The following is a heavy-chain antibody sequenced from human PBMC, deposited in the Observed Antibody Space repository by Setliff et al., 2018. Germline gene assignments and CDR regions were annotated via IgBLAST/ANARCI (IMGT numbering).Heavy chain of an antibody. Sequence: PGESLKISCAASGLTFSHAWMTWVRQSPGKGLEWVSSITTSGSATNYADSVKGRFTISRDNAKNTLYLQMNSLRAEDTAVYYCARFYGDLKTDWGQGTLVTVSS. CDR2: ITTSGSAT. CDR3: ARFYGDLKTD. V-gene: IGHV3-74*01. CDR1: GLTFSHAW. D-gene: IGHD4-17*01. J-gene: IGHJ4*02.